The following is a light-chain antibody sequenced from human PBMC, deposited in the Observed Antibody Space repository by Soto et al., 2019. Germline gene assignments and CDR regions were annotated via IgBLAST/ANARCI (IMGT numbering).Light chain of an antibody. J-gene: IGKJ5*01. Sequence: IVLKNTPANLPLSPEERATLSCRASQSVSSYLAWYQQKPGQAPRLLIYDASSRATDIPARFSGSGSGTDFTLTVCGLGPADFPIYYCQRLPALLLVAFGRGTRLDIK. CDR2: DAS. V-gene: IGKV3-11*01. CDR3: QRLPALLLVA. CDR1: QSVSSY.